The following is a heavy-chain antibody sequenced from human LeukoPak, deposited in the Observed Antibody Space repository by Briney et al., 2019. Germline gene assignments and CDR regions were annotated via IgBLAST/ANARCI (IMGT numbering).Heavy chain of an antibody. CDR3: VRDYYGMDV. J-gene: IGHJ6*02. CDR1: GLTLQNYA. D-gene: IGHD3-10*01. V-gene: IGHV3-64D*06. CDR2: THGNGGNT. Sequence: GGSLRLSCSASGLTLQNYAMYWVRQAPGKELEQVSLTHGNGGNTDYADSVKGRFTISRDYSKNTLYLQLTSLSVEDTAVYYCVRDYYGMDVWGQGTTVTVSS.